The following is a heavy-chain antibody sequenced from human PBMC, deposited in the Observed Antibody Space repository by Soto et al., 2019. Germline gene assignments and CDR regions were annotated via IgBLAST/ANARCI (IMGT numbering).Heavy chain of an antibody. Sequence: QVQLVESGGGVVQPGRSLRLSCAASGFTFSSYGMHWVRQAPGKGLEWVAVIWYDGSNKYYADSVKGRFTISRDNSKNTLYLQINSLRAEDTAVYYCARDRWVNIAAAGSLYYYYYMDVWGKGTTVTVSS. D-gene: IGHD6-13*01. CDR2: IWYDGSNK. CDR3: ARDRWVNIAAAGSLYYYYYMDV. V-gene: IGHV3-33*01. CDR1: GFTFSSYG. J-gene: IGHJ6*03.